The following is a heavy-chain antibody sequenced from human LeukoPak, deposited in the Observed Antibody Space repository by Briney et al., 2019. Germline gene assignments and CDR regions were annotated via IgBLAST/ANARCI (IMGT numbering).Heavy chain of an antibody. Sequence: GRSLRLSCAASGFTFDDYAMHWVRRAPGKGLEWVSGISWNSGSIGYADSVKGRFTISRDNAKNSLYLQMNSLRAEDTALYYCAKDILAEGATGAFDIWGQGTMVTVSS. D-gene: IGHD1-26*01. J-gene: IGHJ3*02. CDR2: ISWNSGSI. V-gene: IGHV3-9*01. CDR1: GFTFDDYA. CDR3: AKDILAEGATGAFDI.